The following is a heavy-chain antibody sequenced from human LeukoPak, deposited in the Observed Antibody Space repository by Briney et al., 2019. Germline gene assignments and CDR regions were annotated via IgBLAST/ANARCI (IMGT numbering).Heavy chain of an antibody. CDR2: IWYDGSNK. D-gene: IGHD3-10*01. V-gene: IGHV3-33*01. J-gene: IGHJ6*02. Sequence: PGGSLRLSCAASGFTFSSYGMHWVRQAPGKGLEWVAVIWYDGSNKYYADSVKGRFTISRDNSKNTLYLQMNSLRAEDTAVYYCARDRLRSGSYEQGTYYYYGMDVWGQGTTVTASS. CDR3: ARDRLRSGSYEQGTYYYYGMDV. CDR1: GFTFSSYG.